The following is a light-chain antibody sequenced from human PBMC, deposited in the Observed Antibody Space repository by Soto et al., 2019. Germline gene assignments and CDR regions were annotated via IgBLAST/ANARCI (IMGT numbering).Light chain of an antibody. J-gene: IGLJ1*01. V-gene: IGLV2-14*03. CDR1: SSDIGAYIF. CDR3: VSFTTKKSYV. CDR2: DIA. Sequence: QSALTQPASVSGSPGQSITISCTGTSSDIGAYIFVSWYQQHPGKAPKLIIYDIANRPSGVSYRFSGSKSANTASLTISGLQADDEADYYCVSFTTKKSYVFGTGTKLIVL.